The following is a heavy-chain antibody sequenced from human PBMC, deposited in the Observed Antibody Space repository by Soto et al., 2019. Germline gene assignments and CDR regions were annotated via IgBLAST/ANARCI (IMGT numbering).Heavy chain of an antibody. CDR1: GFTFSSYG. CDR3: ARGRVVVPAAIAVYYYYYGMDV. CDR2: IWYDGSNK. J-gene: IGHJ6*02. Sequence: AGGSLRLSCAASGFTFSSYGMHWVRQAPGKGLEWVAVIWYDGSNKYYADSVKGRFTISRDNSKNTLYLQMNSLRAEDTAVYYCARGRVVVPAAIAVYYYYYGMDVWGQGTTVTVSS. D-gene: IGHD2-2*01. V-gene: IGHV3-33*01.